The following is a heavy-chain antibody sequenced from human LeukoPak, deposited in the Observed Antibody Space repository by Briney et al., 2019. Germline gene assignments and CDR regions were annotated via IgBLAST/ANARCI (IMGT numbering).Heavy chain of an antibody. CDR3: ARDSSGANAVFDY. CDR1: GFTFSSYA. D-gene: IGHD6-19*01. Sequence: GESLKISCAASGFTFSSYAMHWVRQAPGKGLEYVSAISSNGGSTYYANSVKGRFTISRDNSKNTLYLQMGSLRAEDMAVYYCARDSSGANAVFDYWGQGTLVTVSS. V-gene: IGHV3-64*01. J-gene: IGHJ4*02. CDR2: ISSNGGST.